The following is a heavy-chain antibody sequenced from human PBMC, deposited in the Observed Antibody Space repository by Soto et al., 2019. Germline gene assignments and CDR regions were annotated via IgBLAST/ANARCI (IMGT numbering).Heavy chain of an antibody. J-gene: IGHJ3*02. CDR2: MNPKSGNT. CDR3: ARAAHFSFDI. CDR1: GDTFTSYY. Sequence: GAPVKVCCKASGDTFTSYYRKWVRQATGKGLEWMGWMNPKSGNTGYAQKFQGRVTMTRNTSISTAYMELSSLRSEDTAVYYCARAAHFSFDIWGQGTMVTVSS. V-gene: IGHV1-8*01.